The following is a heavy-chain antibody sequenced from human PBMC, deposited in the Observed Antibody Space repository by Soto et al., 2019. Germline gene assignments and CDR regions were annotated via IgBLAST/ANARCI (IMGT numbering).Heavy chain of an antibody. CDR3: AKDRYYDSSGYTCFEY. D-gene: IGHD3-22*01. CDR2: ISYDGSNK. Sequence: GGSLRLSCAASGFTFSNYDMHWVRQAPGKGLEWVAVISYDGSNKYYADSVKGRFSISRDNSKNTLYLQMNSLRAEDTAVYYCAKDRYYDSSGYTCFEYWGQGTLVTVSS. V-gene: IGHV3-30*18. CDR1: GFTFSNYD. J-gene: IGHJ4*02.